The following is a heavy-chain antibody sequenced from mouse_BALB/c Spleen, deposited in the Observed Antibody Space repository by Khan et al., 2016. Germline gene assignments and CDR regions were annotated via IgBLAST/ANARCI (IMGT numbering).Heavy chain of an antibody. Sequence: QVQLQQSGAELVRPGSSVKISCKASGYAFSGYWMNWVKQRPGQGLEWIGQIYPGDGDTNYNGKFKGKATLTADTSSSTAYMQLSSLTSEDSAVYFCARGTPLDSWGQGTLVTVSA. CDR3: ARGTPLDS. D-gene: IGHD2-14*01. J-gene: IGHJ3*01. V-gene: IGHV1-80*01. CDR2: IYPGDGDT. CDR1: GYAFSGYW.